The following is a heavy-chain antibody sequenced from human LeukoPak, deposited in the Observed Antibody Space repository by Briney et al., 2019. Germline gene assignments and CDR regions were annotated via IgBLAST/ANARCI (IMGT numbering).Heavy chain of an antibody. CDR3: ARVLWGVRGNLQFHYFGLDV. Sequence: ASVKVSCKASGDIFGRYAITWVRQAPGQGLEWTGRIIPMRGTASSAQKFQGRVTITADKSTSTAYMELSSLGSDDTAVYYCARVLWGVRGNLQFHYFGLDVWGQGTTVTVSS. D-gene: IGHD3-10*01. V-gene: IGHV1-69*04. CDR2: IIPMRGTA. J-gene: IGHJ6*02. CDR1: GDIFGRYA.